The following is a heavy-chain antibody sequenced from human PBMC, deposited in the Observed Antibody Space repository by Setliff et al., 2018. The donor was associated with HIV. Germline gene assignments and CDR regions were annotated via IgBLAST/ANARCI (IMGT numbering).Heavy chain of an antibody. J-gene: IGHJ5*02. CDR2: IYYSGST. CDR3: ARGGHILIVGAPPNWFDP. D-gene: IGHD1-26*01. CDR1: GGSIYNYY. Sequence: SETLSLTCTVSGGSIYNYYWSWIRQPPGKGLEWIGNIYYSGSTNYNPPLKSRVTISVDTSRSQISLKLRSVTTADTAVYYCARGGHILIVGAPPNWFDPWGQGTPVTVSS. V-gene: IGHV4-59*01.